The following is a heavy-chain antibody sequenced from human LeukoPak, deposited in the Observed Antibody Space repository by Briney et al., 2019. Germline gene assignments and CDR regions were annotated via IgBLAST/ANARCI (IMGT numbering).Heavy chain of an antibody. D-gene: IGHD3-10*01. CDR3: ARRRPMVRGVTFDY. Sequence: KPSETLSLTCAVYGGSFSGYYWSWIRQPPGKGLEWIGEINHSGSTNYNPSLKSRVTISVDTSKNQFSLKLSSVTAADTAVYYCARRRPMVRGVTFDYWGQGTLVTVSS. V-gene: IGHV4-34*01. J-gene: IGHJ4*02. CDR1: GGSFSGYY. CDR2: INHSGST.